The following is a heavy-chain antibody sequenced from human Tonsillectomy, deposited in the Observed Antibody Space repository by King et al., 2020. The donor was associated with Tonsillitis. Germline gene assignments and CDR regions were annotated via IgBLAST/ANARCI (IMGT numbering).Heavy chain of an antibody. Sequence: VQLVESGGDLVQPGGSLRLSCAASGFTFSSFWMSWVRQAPGKGLEWVANIQQDGSEKYYVDSVKGRFTISRDNAKNSLYLQMNSLRAEDTAVYYCARDYYDYVWGSYRPRLGLDYWGQGTLVTVSA. D-gene: IGHD3-16*02. CDR2: IQQDGSEK. CDR3: ARDYYDYVWGSYRPRLGLDY. J-gene: IGHJ4*02. V-gene: IGHV3-7*01. CDR1: GFTFSSFW.